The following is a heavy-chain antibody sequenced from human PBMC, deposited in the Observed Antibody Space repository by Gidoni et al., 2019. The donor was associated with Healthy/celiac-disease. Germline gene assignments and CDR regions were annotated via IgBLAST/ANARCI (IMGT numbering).Heavy chain of an antibody. V-gene: IGHV3-53*01. J-gene: IGHJ4*02. Sequence: EVQLVESGGGLIQPGGSLRLSCAASGFTVSSNYMSWVRQAPGKGLEWVSVIYSGGSTYYADSVKGRFTSSRDNSKNTLYLQMNSLRAEDTAVYYCARGSYYDILTGYYHDYWGQGTLVTVSS. D-gene: IGHD3-9*01. CDR3: ARGSYYDILTGYYHDY. CDR2: IYSGGST. CDR1: GFTVSSNY.